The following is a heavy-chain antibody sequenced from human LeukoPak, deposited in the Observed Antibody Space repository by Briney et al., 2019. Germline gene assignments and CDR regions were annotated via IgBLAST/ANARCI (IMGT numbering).Heavy chain of an antibody. D-gene: IGHD3-3*01. V-gene: IGHV1-46*01. CDR2: INPSDGST. J-gene: IGHJ4*02. CDR1: GYTFPSYY. CDR3: AREESDYNFWSGGDF. Sequence: ASVKVSCKASGYTFPSYYMHWVRQAPGQGLEWMGIINPSDGSTSYAQKFQGRVTMTRDTSTSTVYMELSSLRSEDTAVYYCAREESDYNFWSGGDFWGQGTLVTVSS.